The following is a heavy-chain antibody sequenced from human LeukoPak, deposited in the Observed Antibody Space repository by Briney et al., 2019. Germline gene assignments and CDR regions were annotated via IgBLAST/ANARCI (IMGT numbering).Heavy chain of an antibody. D-gene: IGHD3-22*01. CDR1: GFTFSSYA. CDR3: ARDHYYEITAFFDY. Sequence: GGSLRLSCAASGFTFSSYAMHWVRQAPGKGLEWVAVISYDGSNKYYADSVKGRFTISRDNSKNTLYLQMNSLRAEDTAVYYCARDHYYEITAFFDYWGQGPLVTVSS. V-gene: IGHV3-30-3*01. CDR2: ISYDGSNK. J-gene: IGHJ4*02.